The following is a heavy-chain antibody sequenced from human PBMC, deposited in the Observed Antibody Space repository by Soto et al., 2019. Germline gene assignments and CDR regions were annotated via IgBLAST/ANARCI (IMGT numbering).Heavy chain of an antibody. CDR1: GFTLSSYA. D-gene: IGHD3-9*01. CDR2: ISGGGGST. J-gene: IGHJ4*02. V-gene: IGHV3-23*01. Sequence: PGGSVRLSCAASGFTLSSYAMSWVRQAPGKGLEWVSTISGGGGSTYYADSVKGRFTISRDNSKNTLYLQMNSLRAEDTAVYYCAKVDDILTAYYRPQYDYWGQGTLVTAS. CDR3: AKVDDILTAYYRPQYDY.